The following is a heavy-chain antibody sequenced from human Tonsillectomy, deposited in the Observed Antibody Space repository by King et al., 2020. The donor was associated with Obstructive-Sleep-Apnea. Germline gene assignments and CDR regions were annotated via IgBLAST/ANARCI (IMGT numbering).Heavy chain of an antibody. CDR3: ASGGSSGWLFDY. D-gene: IGHD6-19*01. CDR1: GYTFTSYY. J-gene: IGHJ4*02. V-gene: IGHV1-46*01. CDR2: INPSGGST. Sequence: QLVQSGAEVKKPGASVKVSCKASGYTFTSYYMHWVRQAPGQGLEWMGIINPSGGSTSYAQKFQGRVTMTRDTSTSTVYMELSCLRSEDTAVYYCASGGSSGWLFDYWGQGTLVTVSS.